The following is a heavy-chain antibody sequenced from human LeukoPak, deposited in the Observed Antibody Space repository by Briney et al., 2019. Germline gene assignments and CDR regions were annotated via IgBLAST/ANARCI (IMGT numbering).Heavy chain of an antibody. Sequence: GGSLRLSCAASEFTFSSYSMNWVRQAPGKGLEWVAVISYDGSDKYYADSVKGRFTISRDNSKNTLYLQMNSLRAEDTAVYYCARDRWGKKVVPAAVTFEIDYWGQGTLVTVSS. CDR2: ISYDGSDK. V-gene: IGHV3-30*03. J-gene: IGHJ4*02. CDR1: EFTFSSYS. D-gene: IGHD2-2*01. CDR3: ARDRWGKKVVPAAVTFEIDY.